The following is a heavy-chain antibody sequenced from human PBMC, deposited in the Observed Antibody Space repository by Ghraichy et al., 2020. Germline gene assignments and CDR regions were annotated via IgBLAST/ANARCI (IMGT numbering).Heavy chain of an antibody. Sequence: ASVKVSCKASRYTFTNYDINWVRQATGQGLEWMGRMDPNNGNTGYAHKVQGRVTLSRDTSMTTAFMELTSLTSEDTAVYYCGTGLPKTFWATDAQAFDHWGQGTLVTVS. CDR3: GTGLPKTFWATDAQAFDH. CDR2: MDPNNGNT. J-gene: IGHJ4*02. D-gene: IGHD3-3*01. V-gene: IGHV1-8*01. CDR1: RYTFTNYD.